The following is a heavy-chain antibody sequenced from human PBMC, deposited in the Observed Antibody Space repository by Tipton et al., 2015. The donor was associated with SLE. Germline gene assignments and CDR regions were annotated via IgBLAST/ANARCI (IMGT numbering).Heavy chain of an antibody. CDR1: GGSFSGYY. D-gene: IGHD3-10*01. Sequence: LRLSCAVYGGSFSGYYLSWIRQPPGKGLEWIGEINHSGSTNYNPSLKSRVTISVETYKNQFSLKLSSVTAADTAVYYWARHMRRRWGSGMAAKIDAFDIWGQGTMVTVSS. V-gene: IGHV4-34*01. CDR3: ARHMRRRWGSGMAAKIDAFDI. CDR2: INHSGST. J-gene: IGHJ3*02.